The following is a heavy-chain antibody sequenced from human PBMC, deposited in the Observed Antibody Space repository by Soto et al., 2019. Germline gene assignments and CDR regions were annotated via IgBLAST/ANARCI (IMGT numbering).Heavy chain of an antibody. CDR1: GLTFSSSW. Sequence: EVQLVESGGGLVQPGGSLRLSCAASGLTFSSSWMSWARQAPGKGLQWVANIKEDGSEEYYLDSVKGRFTISRDNAKNSLYLQMNSLTAEDTAVYYCPRDLGYQTLDYWGQGTLVTVSS. J-gene: IGHJ4*02. CDR2: IKEDGSEE. D-gene: IGHD6-25*01. V-gene: IGHV3-7*01. CDR3: PRDLGYQTLDY.